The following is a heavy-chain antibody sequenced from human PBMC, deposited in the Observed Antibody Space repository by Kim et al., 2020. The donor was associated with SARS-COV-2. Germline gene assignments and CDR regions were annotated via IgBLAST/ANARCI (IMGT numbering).Heavy chain of an antibody. J-gene: IGHJ4*02. CDR1: GYTFSNYG. D-gene: IGHD1-26*01. V-gene: IGHV1-18*01. CDR3: ARDGSGSGIDH. Sequence: ASVKVSCKASGYTFSNYGISWVRQAPGQGLEWMGWINTDAGDTQLAQKFQGRVTLTKYTSTSTAYTELRSLRPDDTAIYYCARDGSGSGIDHWGQGTLVT. CDR2: INTDAGDT.